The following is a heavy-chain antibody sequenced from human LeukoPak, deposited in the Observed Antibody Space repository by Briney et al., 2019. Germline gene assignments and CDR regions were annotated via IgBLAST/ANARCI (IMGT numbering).Heavy chain of an antibody. Sequence: PSETLSLTCAVYGGSFSGYYWSWIRQPPRKGLEWIGEINHSGSTNYNPSLKSRVTISVDTSKNQFSLKLSSVTAADTAVYYCARDRRFLEWLTSRKKYGMDVWGQGTTVTVSS. CDR2: INHSGST. J-gene: IGHJ6*02. V-gene: IGHV4-34*01. D-gene: IGHD3-3*01. CDR3: ARDRRFLEWLTSRKKYGMDV. CDR1: GGSFSGYY.